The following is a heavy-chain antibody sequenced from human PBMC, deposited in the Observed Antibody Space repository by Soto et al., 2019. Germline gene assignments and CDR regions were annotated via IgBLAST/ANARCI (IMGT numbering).Heavy chain of an antibody. V-gene: IGHV3-33*01. Sequence: QVQLVESGGGVVQPGRSLRLSCAASGFTFSSYGMHWVRQAPGKGLEWVAVIWYDGSNKYYADSVKGRFTISRDNSKNTLYLQMNGLRAEDTAVYYCARDAKGGGYFDYWGQGTLVTVSS. D-gene: IGHD3-16*01. CDR3: ARDAKGGGYFDY. CDR2: IWYDGSNK. J-gene: IGHJ4*02. CDR1: GFTFSSYG.